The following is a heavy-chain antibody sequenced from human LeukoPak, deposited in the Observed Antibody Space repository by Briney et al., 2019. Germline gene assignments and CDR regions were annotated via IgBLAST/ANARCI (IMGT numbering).Heavy chain of an antibody. D-gene: IGHD1-26*01. J-gene: IGHJ4*02. V-gene: IGHV4-38-2*01. CDR3: ASDHQEGATSY. Sequence: SETLSLTCAVSGCSISSGYYWGWIRQPPGKGLEWIGSIYHSGSTYYNPSLKSRVTISVDTSKNQFSLKLSSVTAADTAVYYCASDHQEGATSYWGQGTLVTVSS. CDR2: IYHSGST. CDR1: GCSISSGYY.